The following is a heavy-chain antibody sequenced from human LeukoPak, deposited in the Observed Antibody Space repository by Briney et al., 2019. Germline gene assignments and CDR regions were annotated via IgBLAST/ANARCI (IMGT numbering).Heavy chain of an antibody. V-gene: IGHV4-59*01. J-gene: IGHJ4*02. CDR1: GGSISSYY. Sequence: SETLSLTCTVSGGSISSYYWSWIRQPPGKGLEWIGYIYYSGSTNYNPSLKSRVTISVDTSKNQFSLKVNSVTAADRAVYYCARGSGYNDPFDYWGQGTLVTVSS. D-gene: IGHD5-24*01. CDR3: ARGSGYNDPFDY. CDR2: IYYSGST.